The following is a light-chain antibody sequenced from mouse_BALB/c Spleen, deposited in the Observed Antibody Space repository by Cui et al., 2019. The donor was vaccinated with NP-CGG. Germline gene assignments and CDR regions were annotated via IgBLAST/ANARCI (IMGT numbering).Light chain of an antibody. J-gene: IGLJ1*01. CDR3: ALWYSNHWV. Sequence: QAVVTQESAFTTSHGETVTLTCRSNTGAVTTSNYANWVQEKPDHLFTGLIGGTNNRAPGVPARFSGSLIGDKAALTITGAQTEDEAIYFCALWYSNHWVFGGGTKLTVL. CDR1: TGAVTTSNY. V-gene: IGLV1*01. CDR2: GTN.